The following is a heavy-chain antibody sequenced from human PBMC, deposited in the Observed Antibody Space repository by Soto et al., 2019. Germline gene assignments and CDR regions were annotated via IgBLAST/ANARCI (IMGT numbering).Heavy chain of an antibody. D-gene: IGHD3-22*01. CDR2: IIPIFGTA. CDR3: AREVYYYDSSGSYFDY. Sequence: ASVKVSCKASGGTFSSYAISWVRQAPGQGLEWMGGIIPIFGTANYAQKFQGRVTITADKSTSTAYMELSSLRSEDTAVYYCAREVYYYDSSGSYFDYWGQGTLVTVS. CDR1: GGTFSSYA. V-gene: IGHV1-69*06. J-gene: IGHJ4*02.